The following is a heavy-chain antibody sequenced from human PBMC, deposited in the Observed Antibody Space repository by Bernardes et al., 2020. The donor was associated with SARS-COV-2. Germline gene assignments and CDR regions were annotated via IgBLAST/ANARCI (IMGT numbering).Heavy chain of an antibody. CDR3: ARREGKGWFDP. D-gene: IGHD1-26*01. CDR1: GGPISNYY. Sequence: SETLSLTCTVSGGPISNYYWSWTRQLPGKGLERIGYNHYSGSTNHNPSLKSRVTISVDTSKNQLPLKLSSVAAADTAVYYCARREGKGWFDPWGQGTLVTVSS. CDR2: NHYSGST. V-gene: IGHV4-59*08. J-gene: IGHJ5*02.